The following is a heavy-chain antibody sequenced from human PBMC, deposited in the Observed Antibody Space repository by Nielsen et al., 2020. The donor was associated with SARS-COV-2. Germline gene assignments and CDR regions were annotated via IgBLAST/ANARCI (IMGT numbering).Heavy chain of an antibody. CDR2: IYTSGST. Sequence: SETLSLTCTVSGGSISSGSYYWSWIRQPAGKGLEWIGRIYTSGSTNYNPSLKSRVTISVDTSKNQFSLKLSSVTAADTAVYYCARGVGEQQLVFDYWGQGTLVTVSS. V-gene: IGHV4-61*02. CDR1: GGSISSGSYY. J-gene: IGHJ4*02. D-gene: IGHD6-13*01. CDR3: ARGVGEQQLVFDY.